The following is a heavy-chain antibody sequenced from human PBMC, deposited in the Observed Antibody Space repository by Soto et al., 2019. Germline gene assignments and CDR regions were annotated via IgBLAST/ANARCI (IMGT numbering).Heavy chain of an antibody. J-gene: IGHJ3*02. CDR1: GYSFASYW. CDR2: IYPGDSDT. Sequence: PGESQKISSKGSGYSFASYWISWVRQMPGKGLEWMGIIYPGDSDTRYSPSFQGQVTISADKSISTAYLQWSSLKASDTAMYYCARPYDAFDIWGQGTMVTVSS. CDR3: ARPYDAFDI. V-gene: IGHV5-51*01.